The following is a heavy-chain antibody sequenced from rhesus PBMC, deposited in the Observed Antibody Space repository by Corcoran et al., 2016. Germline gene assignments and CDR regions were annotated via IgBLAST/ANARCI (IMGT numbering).Heavy chain of an antibody. CDR3: ARMTTNDAFDF. D-gene: IGHD4-11*01. CDR1: GGSIRESSY. V-gene: IGHV4S9*01. Sequence: QVQLQESGPGLVKPSETLSLPCTVSGGSIRESSYWNWLRHPPGKGLEWIGNIYGNSVSTYYNSSLKTRVTISKDTSKNQFFLELSSVTAADTAVYYCARMTTNDAFDFWGQGLRVAVSS. J-gene: IGHJ3*01. CDR2: IYGNSVST.